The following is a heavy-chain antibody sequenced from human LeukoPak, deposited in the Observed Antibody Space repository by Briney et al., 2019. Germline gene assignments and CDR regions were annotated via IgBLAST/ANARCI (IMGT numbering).Heavy chain of an antibody. CDR3: AKDESTGGFAPGYFYGMGV. D-gene: IGHD3-16*01. J-gene: IGHJ6*02. CDR1: GFRFDDYG. V-gene: IGHV3-9*01. Sequence: GRSLRLSCVVSGFRFDDYGMHWVRQAPGKGLEWVSGISRSGTTTGYADSVKGRFTISRDSAKNSLYLQMDSLRVEDTALYYCAKDESTGGFAPGYFYGMGVWGQGTTVTVSS. CDR2: ISRSGTTT.